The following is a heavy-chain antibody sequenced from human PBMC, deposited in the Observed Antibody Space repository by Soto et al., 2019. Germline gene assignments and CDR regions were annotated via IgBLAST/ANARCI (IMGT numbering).Heavy chain of an antibody. Sequence: QVQLQESGPGLVKPSQTLSLTCTVSGGSISSGGYYWSWIRQHPGKGLEWIGYIYYSGSTHYNPSPXRXXTISVDTSKNQFSLKLSSVTAADTAVYYCARALTTVTLFDPWGQGTLVTVSS. CDR1: GGSISSGGYY. J-gene: IGHJ5*02. CDR3: ARALTTVTLFDP. D-gene: IGHD4-17*01. CDR2: IYYSGST. V-gene: IGHV4-31*03.